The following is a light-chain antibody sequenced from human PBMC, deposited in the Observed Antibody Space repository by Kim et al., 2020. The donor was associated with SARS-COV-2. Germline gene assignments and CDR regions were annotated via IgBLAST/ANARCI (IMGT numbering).Light chain of an antibody. V-gene: IGKV3D-15*01. CDR2: DAS. Sequence: VSPGERATLSCTASQSVRSSLAWYQQKPGQAPRLLIYDASIRATGVPARFTGSGSGTEFTLTISSLQSEDFAMYFCQQYYTWSALTFGGGTKV. CDR3: QQYYTWSALT. J-gene: IGKJ4*01. CDR1: QSVRSS.